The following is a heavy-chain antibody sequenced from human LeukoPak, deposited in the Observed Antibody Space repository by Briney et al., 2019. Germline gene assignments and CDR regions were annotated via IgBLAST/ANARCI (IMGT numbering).Heavy chain of an antibody. Sequence: PGGSLRLSCAASGFTFSSYGRHWVRQAPGKGLEWVAFIRYDGSNKYYADSVKGRFTISRDNSKNTLYLKMNSLRAEDTAVYYCAKVPYDYVWGSYRYTPSYWGQGTLVTVSS. CDR3: AKVPYDYVWGSYRYTPSY. V-gene: IGHV3-30*02. J-gene: IGHJ4*02. CDR1: GFTFSSYG. CDR2: IRYDGSNK. D-gene: IGHD3-16*02.